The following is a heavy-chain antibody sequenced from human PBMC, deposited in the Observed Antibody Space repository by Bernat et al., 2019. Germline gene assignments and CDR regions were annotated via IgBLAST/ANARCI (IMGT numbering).Heavy chain of an antibody. CDR3: ARGGRTGIWGQYFDY. CDR1: GGSFSGYY. V-gene: IGHV4-34*01. D-gene: IGHD3-16*01. Sequence: QVQLQQWGAGLLKPSETLSLTCAVYGGSFSGYYWSWNRQPPGKGLEWIGEINHSGSTKYNPSLKSRVTISVDRSKNQFSLQLISVTAADAAVYYCARGGRTGIWGQYFDYWGQGTLVTVSS. J-gene: IGHJ4*02. CDR2: INHSGST.